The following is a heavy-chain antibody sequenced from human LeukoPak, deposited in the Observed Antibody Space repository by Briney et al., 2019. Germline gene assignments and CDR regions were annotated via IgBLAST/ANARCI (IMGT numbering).Heavy chain of an antibody. D-gene: IGHD6-13*01. Sequence: GGSLRLSCAASGFTFSSCGMHWVRQAPGKGLEWVSAISGSGGSTYYADSVKGRFTISRDNPKNTLYLQMNSLRAEDTAVYYCAKDRDSSSWYADSNWFDPWGQGTLVTVSS. CDR2: ISGSGGST. V-gene: IGHV3-23*01. J-gene: IGHJ5*02. CDR3: AKDRDSSSWYADSNWFDP. CDR1: GFTFSSCG.